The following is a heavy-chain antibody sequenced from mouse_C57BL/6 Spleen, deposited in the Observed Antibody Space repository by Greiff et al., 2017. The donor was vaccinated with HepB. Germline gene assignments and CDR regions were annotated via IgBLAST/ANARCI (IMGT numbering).Heavy chain of an antibody. CDR3: ARSYYYGSSLFAY. V-gene: IGHV5-4*01. J-gene: IGHJ3*01. CDR1: GFTFSSYA. CDR2: ISDGGSYT. D-gene: IGHD1-1*01. Sequence: DVQLQESGGGLVKPGGSLKLSCAASGFTFSSYAMSWVRQTPEKRLEWVATISDGGSYTYYPDNVKGRFTISRDNAKNNLYLQMSHLKSEDTAMYYCARSYYYGSSLFAYWGQGTLVTVSA.